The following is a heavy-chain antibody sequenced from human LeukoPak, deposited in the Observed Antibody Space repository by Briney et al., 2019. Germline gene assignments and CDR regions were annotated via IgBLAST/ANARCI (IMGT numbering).Heavy chain of an antibody. Sequence: PSGTLSLTCAVSGASISSNNWWSWVRQPPGKGLEWIGEIYHSGSTNYTPSLKSRVTISIDKFKNQFSLKLSSVTAADTAVYYCALISRGIAVPGTELWGQGTLVTVSS. CDR2: IYHSGST. J-gene: IGHJ4*02. D-gene: IGHD6-19*01. V-gene: IGHV4-4*02. CDR3: ALISRGIAVPGTEL. CDR1: GASISSNNW.